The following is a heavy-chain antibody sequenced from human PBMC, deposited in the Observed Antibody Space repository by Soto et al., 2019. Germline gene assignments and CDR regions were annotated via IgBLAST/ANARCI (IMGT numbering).Heavy chain of an antibody. D-gene: IGHD5-18*01. CDR3: ASPTEPTAMVPLDY. CDR2: IIPIFGTA. J-gene: IGHJ4*02. CDR1: GGTFSSYA. Sequence: QVQLVQSGAEVKKPGSSVKVSCKASGGTFSSYAISWVRQAPGQGLEWKGGIIPIFGTANYAQKFQGRVTITADKSTSTAYMELSSLRSEDTAVYYCASPTEPTAMVPLDYWGQGTLVTVSS. V-gene: IGHV1-69*06.